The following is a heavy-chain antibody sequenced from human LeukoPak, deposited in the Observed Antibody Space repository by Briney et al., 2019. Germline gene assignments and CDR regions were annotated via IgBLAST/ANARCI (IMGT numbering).Heavy chain of an antibody. CDR2: INHSGST. CDR1: GGSFSDYY. D-gene: IGHD2-15*01. Sequence: SETLSLTCAVYGGSFSDYYWSWIRQPPGKGLEWIGEINHSGSTNYNPSLKSRVTISVDTSKNQFSLKLSSVTAADTAVYYCARGGSGVVAATYYYYYMDVWGKGTTVTVSS. CDR3: ARGGSGVVAATYYYYYMDV. V-gene: IGHV4-34*01. J-gene: IGHJ6*03.